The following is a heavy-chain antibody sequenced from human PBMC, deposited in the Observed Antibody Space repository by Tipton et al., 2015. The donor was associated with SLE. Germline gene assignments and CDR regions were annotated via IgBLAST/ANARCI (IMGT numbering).Heavy chain of an antibody. D-gene: IGHD4-23*01. CDR1: GFTFSSYA. V-gene: IGHV3-30-3*01. CDR2: ISYDGSNK. J-gene: IGHJ4*02. CDR3: ARDMHDFGGNAIDY. Sequence: RSLRLSCAASGFTFSSYAMHWVRQAPGKGLEWVAVISYDGSNKYYADSVKGRFTISRDNSKNTLYLQMNTLRAEDTAVYYCARDMHDFGGNAIDYWGQGTLVTVSS.